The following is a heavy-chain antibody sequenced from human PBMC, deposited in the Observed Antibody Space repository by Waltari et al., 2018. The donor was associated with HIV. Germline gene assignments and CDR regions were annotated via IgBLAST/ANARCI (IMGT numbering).Heavy chain of an antibody. CDR1: GGSMTTNY. J-gene: IGHJ6*02. D-gene: IGHD3-3*01. Sequence: QVQLQESGPGLVKPSETLSLTCNVSGGSMTTNYWSWIRQAPGKGLEWIGYVYSSGNINYNPSLKIRVTIVVDTSKNQFSLKLRSVTAADTAVYYCARAPVHLRGYFYYGMDVWGQGTTVTVSS. CDR3: ARAPVHLRGYFYYGMDV. CDR2: VYSSGNI. V-gene: IGHV4-59*01.